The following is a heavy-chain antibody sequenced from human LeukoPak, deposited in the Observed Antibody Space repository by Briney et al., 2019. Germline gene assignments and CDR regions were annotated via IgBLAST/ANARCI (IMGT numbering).Heavy chain of an antibody. J-gene: IGHJ6*03. CDR3: ARDSAVTPPAGYYYYMDV. CDR1: GFTFSSYA. CDR2: ISYDGSNK. V-gene: IGHV3-30*04. Sequence: GGSLRLSCGTSGFTFSSYAMHWVRQAPGKGLEWVAVISYDGSNKYYADSVKGRFTISRDNSKNTLYLQMNSLRAEDTAVYYCARDSAVTPPAGYYYYMDVWGKGTTVTVSS. D-gene: IGHD4-17*01.